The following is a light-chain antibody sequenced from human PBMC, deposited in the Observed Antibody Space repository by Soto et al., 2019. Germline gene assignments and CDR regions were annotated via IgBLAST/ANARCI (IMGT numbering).Light chain of an antibody. CDR3: QHRPNWPLT. CDR1: QSISSH. Sequence: EIVLTQSPATLSLSPGERATLSCRASQSISSHLAWYQQQPGQAPRLLMYDVSNRATDIPARFSGSGSGTDFTLTISSLDPEDFAVYYFQHRPNWPLTFGGGPKVEIK. V-gene: IGKV3-11*01. J-gene: IGKJ4*01. CDR2: DVS.